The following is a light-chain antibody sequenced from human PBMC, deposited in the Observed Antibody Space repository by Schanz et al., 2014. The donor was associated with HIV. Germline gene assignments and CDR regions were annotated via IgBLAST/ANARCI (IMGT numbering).Light chain of an antibody. J-gene: IGLJ1*01. CDR3: SSYAGSNNPYV. V-gene: IGLV2-8*01. CDR2: EVT. Sequence: QSALTQPPSASGSPGQSVTISCTGTRSDIGTHDFVSWYQLHPGKAPKLMIYEVTKRPSGVPARFSGSKSGNTASLTVSGLQTDDEADYYCSSYAGSNNPYVFGTGTKLTVL. CDR1: RSDIGTHDF.